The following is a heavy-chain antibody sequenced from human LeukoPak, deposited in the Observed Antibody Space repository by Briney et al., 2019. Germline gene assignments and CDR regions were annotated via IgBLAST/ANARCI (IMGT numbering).Heavy chain of an antibody. CDR1: GGSISSGDYY. Sequence: SETLSLTCTVSGGSISSGDYYWSWIRQPPGKGLEWIGYIYYSGSTYYNPSLKSRVAISVDTSKNQFSLKLSSVTAADTAVYYXXRGPXXXGRGTASAFDIWGQGTMVTVSS. CDR3: XRGPXXXGRGTASAFDI. CDR2: IYYSGST. J-gene: IGHJ3*02. V-gene: IGHV4-30-4*01.